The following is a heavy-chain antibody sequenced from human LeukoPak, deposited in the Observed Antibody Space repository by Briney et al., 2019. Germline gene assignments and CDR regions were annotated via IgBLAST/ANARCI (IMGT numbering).Heavy chain of an antibody. V-gene: IGHV3-64*01. CDR3: ARDSRGVGATSY. Sequence: PGGSLRLSCAASGFTFSSYAMHWVRQAPGKGLEYVSAISSNGGSTYYANSVKGRFTISRDNSKNTLYLQMGSLRAEDMAVYYCARDSRGVGATSYWGQGTLVTVSS. J-gene: IGHJ4*02. D-gene: IGHD1-26*01. CDR2: ISSNGGST. CDR1: GFTFSSYA.